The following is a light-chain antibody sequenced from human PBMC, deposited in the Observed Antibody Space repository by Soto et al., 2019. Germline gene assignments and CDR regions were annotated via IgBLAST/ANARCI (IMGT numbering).Light chain of an antibody. CDR2: DAS. V-gene: IGKV3-11*01. CDR1: QSVSSY. Sequence: EIVLTQSPATLSLSPGERATLSCRASQSVSSYLAWYQQKPGQAPRLLIYDASNRATGIPARFSGSGSGTDFTLTISSLEPEDFAVDYCQRRSNWPPLTFGGGTKVEIK. J-gene: IGKJ4*01. CDR3: QRRSNWPPLT.